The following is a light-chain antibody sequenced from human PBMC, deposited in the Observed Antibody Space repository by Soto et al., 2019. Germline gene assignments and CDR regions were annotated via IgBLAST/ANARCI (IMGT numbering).Light chain of an antibody. Sequence: LLTQSPGILSVSPGDRASLSCGASQSITSSFLAWYKQKTGQAPRILIYGESSRATGIPDRLSGTGSETDFNLTINRLEPEDFAVYYCQKYENSPITFGQGTRLEI. CDR2: GES. J-gene: IGKJ5*01. CDR3: QKYENSPIT. CDR1: QSITSSF. V-gene: IGKV3-20*01.